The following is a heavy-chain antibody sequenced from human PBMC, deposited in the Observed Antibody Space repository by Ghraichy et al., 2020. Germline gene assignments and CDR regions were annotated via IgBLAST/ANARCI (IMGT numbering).Heavy chain of an antibody. J-gene: IGHJ5*02. CDR3: ARGPGDIVVVPAALENWFDP. Sequence: ASVKVSCKASGYTFTSYGISWVRQAPGQGLEWMGWISAYNGNTNYAQKLQGRVTMTTDTSTSTAYMELRSLRSDDTAVYYCARGPGDIVVVPAALENWFDPWGQGTLVTVSS. V-gene: IGHV1-18*01. CDR1: GYTFTSYG. D-gene: IGHD2-2*01. CDR2: ISAYNGNT.